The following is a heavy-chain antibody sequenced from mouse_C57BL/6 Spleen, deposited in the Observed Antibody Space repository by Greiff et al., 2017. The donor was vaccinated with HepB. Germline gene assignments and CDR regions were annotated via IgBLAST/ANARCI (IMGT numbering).Heavy chain of an antibody. J-gene: IGHJ3*01. Sequence: VKLMESGPGLVAPSQSLSITCTVSGFSFTSYAISWVRQPPGKGLEWLGVIWTGGGTNYNSALKSRLSISKDNSKSQVFLKMNSLHTDDTARYYCASLYDYDWFAYWGQGTLVTVSA. CDR2: IWTGGGT. V-gene: IGHV2-9-1*01. CDR1: GFSFTSYA. CDR3: ASLYDYDWFAY. D-gene: IGHD2-4*01.